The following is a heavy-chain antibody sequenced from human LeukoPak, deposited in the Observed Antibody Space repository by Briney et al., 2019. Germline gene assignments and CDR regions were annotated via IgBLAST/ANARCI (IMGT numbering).Heavy chain of an antibody. CDR3: AGDIGGMTTEYYFDF. CDR2: ISWNSGSI. D-gene: IGHD4-11*01. J-gene: IGHJ4*02. Sequence: GGSLRLSCAASGFTFDDYAMHWVRQVPGKGLEWVSGISWNSGSIAYADSVKGRFTISRDNAKNSLYLQMNSLRAEDTAVYYCAGDIGGMTTEYYFDFWGQGTLVTVSS. V-gene: IGHV3-9*01. CDR1: GFTFDDYA.